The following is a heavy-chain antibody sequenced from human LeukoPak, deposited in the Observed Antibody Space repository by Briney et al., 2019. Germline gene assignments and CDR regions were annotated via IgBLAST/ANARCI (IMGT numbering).Heavy chain of an antibody. V-gene: IGHV4-4*07. D-gene: IGHD6-13*01. CDR1: GGSISSYY. Sequence: SETLSLTCTVSGGSISSYYWSWIRQPAGKGLEWIGRIYTSGSTNYNPSLKSRVTMSVDTSKNQFSLKLSSVTAADTAVYYCARAVEGIAAAPVYFDYWGQETLVTVSS. CDR3: ARAVEGIAAAPVYFDY. CDR2: IYTSGST. J-gene: IGHJ4*02.